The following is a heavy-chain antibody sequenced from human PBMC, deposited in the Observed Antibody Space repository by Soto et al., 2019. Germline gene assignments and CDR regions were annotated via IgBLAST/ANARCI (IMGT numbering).Heavy chain of an antibody. CDR2: ILSNYNT. CDR1: GFRFRDYT. J-gene: IGHJ4*02. D-gene: IGHD2-8*01. V-gene: IGHV3-23*05. CDR3: ARRVNGYFDY. Sequence: EVHLLESGGGLVQPGGSLTLSCAASGFRFRDYTMSWVRQAPGKVLESISVILSNYNTYYTDSVRGLFTISRDSAKNMLYLEMNSLRAEDTGVYYCARRVNGYFDYWGQGALVTVSS.